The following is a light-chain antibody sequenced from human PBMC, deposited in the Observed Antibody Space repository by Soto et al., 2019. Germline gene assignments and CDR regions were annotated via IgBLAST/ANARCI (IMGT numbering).Light chain of an antibody. CDR2: EVT. CDR1: SSDVGGYDY. Sequence: QSVLTQPASLSGSPGQSITISCTGTSSDVGGYDYVSWYQQHPGKAPKFMIYEVTNRPSGVSHRFSGSKSGNTASLTISGLQAEDEADYYCTSYTTGSTYVFGTGTKVTVL. J-gene: IGLJ1*01. CDR3: TSYTTGSTYV. V-gene: IGLV2-14*01.